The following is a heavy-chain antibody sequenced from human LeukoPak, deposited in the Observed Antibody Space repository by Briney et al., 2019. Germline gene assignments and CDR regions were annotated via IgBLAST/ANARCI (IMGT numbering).Heavy chain of an antibody. D-gene: IGHD3-22*01. CDR1: GGSTSSYY. CDR2: IYYSGST. V-gene: IGHV4-59*01. J-gene: IGHJ4*02. CDR3: ARLDSSGYYYY. Sequence: KPSETLSLTCTVSGGSTSSYYWSWIRQPPGKGLEWIGYIYYSGSTNYNPSLKSRVTISVDTSKNQFSLKLSSVTAADTAVYYCARLDSSGYYYYWGQGTLVTVSS.